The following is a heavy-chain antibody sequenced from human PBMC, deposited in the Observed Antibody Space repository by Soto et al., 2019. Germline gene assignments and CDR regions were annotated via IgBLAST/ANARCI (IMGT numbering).Heavy chain of an antibody. CDR2: ISGYNGNT. J-gene: IGHJ6*02. V-gene: IGHV1-8*02. CDR3: ARVHFGSSWYGNYYYYGMDV. Sequence: ASVKVSCKASGYTSGYTFINYGISWVRQAPGQGLEWMGWISGYNGNTGYAQKFQGRVTMTRNTSISTAYMELSSLRSEDTAVYYCARVHFGSSWYGNYYYYGMDVWGQGTTVTVSS. CDR1: SGYTFINYG. D-gene: IGHD6-13*01.